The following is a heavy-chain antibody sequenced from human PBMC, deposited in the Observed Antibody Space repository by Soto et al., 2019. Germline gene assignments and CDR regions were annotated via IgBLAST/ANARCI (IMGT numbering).Heavy chain of an antibody. D-gene: IGHD3-16*01. V-gene: IGHV3-7*01. Sequence: EVQLVESGGGLVQPGGSLRLSCAASGFTFSTYWMTWVRRPPGKGLEWVANLDQDGSERYYVDSVRGRFTISRENAKNSLYLQMSSLRAEDTAVYYCVCGGNFFVYWGQGTLVTVSP. CDR2: LDQDGSER. J-gene: IGHJ4*02. CDR1: GFTFSTYW. CDR3: VCGGNFFVY.